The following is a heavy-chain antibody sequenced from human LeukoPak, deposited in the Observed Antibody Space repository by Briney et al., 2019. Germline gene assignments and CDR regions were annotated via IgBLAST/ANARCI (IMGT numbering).Heavy chain of an antibody. CDR3: ARGRVRSFYVRRAFDI. Sequence: SETLSLTCTVSGGSISSYYWSWIRQPPGKGLEWIGYIYYSGSTNYNPSLKSRVTISVDTSKNQFSLKLSSVTAADTAVYYCARGRVRSFYVRRAFDIWGQGTMVTVSS. CDR1: GGSISSYY. J-gene: IGHJ3*02. V-gene: IGHV4-59*12. D-gene: IGHD3-16*02. CDR2: IYYSGST.